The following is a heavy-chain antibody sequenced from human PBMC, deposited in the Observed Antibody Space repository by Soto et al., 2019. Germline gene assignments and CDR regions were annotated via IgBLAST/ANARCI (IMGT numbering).Heavy chain of an antibody. D-gene: IGHD2-15*01. CDR2: INPNSGNT. Sequence: GASVKVSCKASGYTFTGYYMHWVRQAPGQGLEWMGWINPNSGNTNYAQKFQGRVTMTRDTSISTAYMELSSLRSEDTAVYYCARGGKYCSGGSCYYWFDPWGQGTLVTVSS. CDR3: ARGGKYCSGGSCYYWFDP. CDR1: GYTFTGYY. J-gene: IGHJ5*02. V-gene: IGHV1-2*02.